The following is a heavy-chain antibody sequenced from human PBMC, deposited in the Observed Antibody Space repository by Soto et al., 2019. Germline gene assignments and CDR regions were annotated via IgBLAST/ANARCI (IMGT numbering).Heavy chain of an antibody. CDR3: ARVRYGDYVYSHYGMDV. CDR1: GYTFTGYY. J-gene: IGHJ6*02. CDR2: INPNSGGT. Sequence: GASVKVSCKASGYTFTGYYMHWVRQAPGQGLEWMGWINPNSGGTNYAQKFQGRVTMTRDTSISTAYMELSRLRSDDTAVYYCARVRYGDYVYSHYGMDVWGQGTTVTVSS. V-gene: IGHV1-2*02. D-gene: IGHD4-17*01.